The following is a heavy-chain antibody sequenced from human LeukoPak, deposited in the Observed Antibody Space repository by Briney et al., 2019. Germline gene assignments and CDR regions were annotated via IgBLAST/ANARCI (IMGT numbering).Heavy chain of an antibody. CDR2: ISGSGGTT. V-gene: IGHV3-23*01. CDR3: AQGGYCSGGSCYPSHFDY. J-gene: IGHJ4*02. CDR1: GFTFTSYA. Sequence: GGSLRLSCAASGFTFTSYAVSWVRQAPGRGLEWVSGISGSGGTTKYADSVKGRFTISRDNSKNTLYLQMNSLRAEGTAVYYCAQGGYCSGGSCYPSHFDYWGQGTLVTVSS. D-gene: IGHD2-15*01.